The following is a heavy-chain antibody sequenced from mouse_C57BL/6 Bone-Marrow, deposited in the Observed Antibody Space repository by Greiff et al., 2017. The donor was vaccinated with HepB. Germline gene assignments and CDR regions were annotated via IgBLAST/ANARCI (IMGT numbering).Heavy chain of an antibody. CDR2: ISYDGSN. Sequence: EVKLMESGPGLVKPSQSLSLTCSVTGYSITSGYYWNWIRQFPGNKLEWMGYISYDGSNNYNPSLKNRISITRDTSKNQFFLKLNSVTTEDTATYYCAREGYYGYWYFDVWGTGTTVTVSS. V-gene: IGHV3-6*01. D-gene: IGHD1-1*02. J-gene: IGHJ1*03. CDR1: GYSITSGYY. CDR3: AREGYYGYWYFDV.